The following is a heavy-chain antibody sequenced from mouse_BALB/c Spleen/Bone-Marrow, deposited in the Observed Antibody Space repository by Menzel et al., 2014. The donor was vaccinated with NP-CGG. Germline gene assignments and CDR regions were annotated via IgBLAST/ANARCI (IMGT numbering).Heavy chain of an antibody. V-gene: IGHV1-66*01. J-gene: IGHJ4*01. CDR3: AKRDKYDDYAMDY. D-gene: IGHD2-14*01. CDR1: GYSFTSYY. Sequence: QVQLQQSGPELVKPGASVKMSCKASGYSFTSYYIHWVKQRPGQGLEWIGWIFPGSGNTKYNEKFKGKATLTADTSSSTAYMQLSSLTSEDSAVYFCAKRDKYDDYAMDYWGQGTSVTVSS. CDR2: IFPGSGNT.